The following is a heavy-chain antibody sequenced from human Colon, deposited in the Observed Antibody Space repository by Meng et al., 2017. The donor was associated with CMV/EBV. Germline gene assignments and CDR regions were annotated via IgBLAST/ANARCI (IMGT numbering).Heavy chain of an antibody. V-gene: IGHV4-31*03. CDR3: ARDSPFYGMDV. Sequence: SETLSLTCTVSGGSISSGGYYWSWIRQHPGKGLEWIGYIYYSGSTYYNPSLKSRVTISVDTSKNQFSLKLSSVTAADTAVYYCARDSPFYGMDVWGQGTTVTVSS. CDR1: GGSISSGGYY. J-gene: IGHJ6*02. CDR2: IYYSGST.